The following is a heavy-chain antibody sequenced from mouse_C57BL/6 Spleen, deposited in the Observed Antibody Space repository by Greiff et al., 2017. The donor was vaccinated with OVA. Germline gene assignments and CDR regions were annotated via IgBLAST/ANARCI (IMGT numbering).Heavy chain of an antibody. CDR3: ARPNYYGSSYVYFDY. V-gene: IGHV1-85*01. CDR2: IYPRDGST. Sequence: QVQLQQSGPELVKPGASVKLSCKASGYTFTSNDIHWVKQRPGQGLEWIGRIYPRDGSTKYNEKFKGKATLTVDTSSSTAYMQLHSLTSEDSAVYFCARPNYYGSSYVYFDYWGQGTTLTVSS. D-gene: IGHD1-1*01. CDR1: GYTFTSND. J-gene: IGHJ2*01.